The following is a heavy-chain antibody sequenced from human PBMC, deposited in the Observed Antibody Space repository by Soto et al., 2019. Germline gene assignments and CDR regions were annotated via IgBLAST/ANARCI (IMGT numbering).Heavy chain of an antibody. D-gene: IGHD2-2*02. J-gene: IGHJ4*02. V-gene: IGHV1-69*06. CDR3: AREGRGKKAGYNGLVSLGY. CDR1: GSRFSNYV. Sequence: AVKVSCQVSGSRFSNYVISWVRQAPGHGLEWLGRIIPIFNSTKYAQSFQDRVTITADKSTSTASLELSSLRSDDTAVYYCAREGRGKKAGYNGLVSLGYWGQGTLVTVSS. CDR2: IIPIFNST.